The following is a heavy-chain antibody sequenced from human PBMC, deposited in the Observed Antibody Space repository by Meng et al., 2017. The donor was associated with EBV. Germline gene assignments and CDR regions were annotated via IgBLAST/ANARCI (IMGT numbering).Heavy chain of an antibody. CDR2: FLPRLGAA. V-gene: IGHV1-69*01. CDR3: ASESGRGYTPDY. CDR1: GGPFSYYA. Sequence: QVQLVQAAAEVKKPGASVKVSCKTSGGPFSYYAISWVRQAPGQGLEWLGGFLPRLGAANYAQKFHGRVKITADESTSTHYMDLSSLRSEDTAIYYCASESGRGYTPDYWGQGTLVTVSS. D-gene: IGHD3-10*01. J-gene: IGHJ4*02.